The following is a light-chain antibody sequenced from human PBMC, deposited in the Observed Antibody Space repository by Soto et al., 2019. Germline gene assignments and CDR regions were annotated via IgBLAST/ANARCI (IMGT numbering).Light chain of an antibody. CDR1: QSIDTW. CDR2: KAS. Sequence: DIPTTQSPSTLSASVGDTVTITCRASQSIDTWLAWHPPKPGRAPKLLISKASILESGVPSRFSGSGSGTDFTLTIKGLKPDDFAIYYCQQYISYRAFGQGTKVDIK. J-gene: IGKJ1*01. V-gene: IGKV1-5*03. CDR3: QQYISYRA.